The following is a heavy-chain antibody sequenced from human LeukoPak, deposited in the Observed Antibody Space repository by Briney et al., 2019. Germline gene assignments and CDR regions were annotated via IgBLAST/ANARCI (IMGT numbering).Heavy chain of an antibody. D-gene: IGHD3/OR15-3a*01. J-gene: IGHJ6*03. CDR3: ARDRTDSRPYMDV. CDR1: GGPFRGYS. V-gene: IGHV4-34*01. Sequence: SETLSLTCAVSGGPFRGYSWSWIRQPPGKGLEWIGYINHSGSTNYNPSLKSRVTISVDTSKNQFSLKLSSVTAADTAVYYCARDRTDSRPYMDVWGKGTTVTVSS. CDR2: INHSGST.